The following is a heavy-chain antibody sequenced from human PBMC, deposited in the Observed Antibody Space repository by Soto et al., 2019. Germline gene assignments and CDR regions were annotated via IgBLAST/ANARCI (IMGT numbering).Heavy chain of an antibody. Sequence: QVQLVQSGAEVRKPGSSVKVSCKASGGTFSRHAISWVRQAPGQGFDWLGGIIPTFGTANHAQKFQGRVTIIADESTSTVYMELSSLRSEDTAMYYCARGWGYDSNDYYYAYWGQGTLVIVSS. V-gene: IGHV1-69*01. J-gene: IGHJ4*02. D-gene: IGHD3-22*01. CDR3: ARGWGYDSNDYYYAY. CDR1: GGTFSRHA. CDR2: IIPTFGTA.